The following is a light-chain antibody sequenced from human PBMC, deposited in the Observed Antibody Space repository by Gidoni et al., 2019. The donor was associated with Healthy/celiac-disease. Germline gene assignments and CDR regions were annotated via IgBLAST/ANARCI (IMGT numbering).Light chain of an antibody. J-gene: IGKJ4*01. Sequence: ELVLTQSPGTLSLSPGERATLSCRASQSVSSSYLAWYQQKPGQAPRLLIYGASSRATGIPDRFSGSGSGTDFTLTISRLEPEDFAVYYCQQYGSSPVLTFXGXTKVEIK. CDR2: GAS. CDR1: QSVSSSY. CDR3: QQYGSSPVLT. V-gene: IGKV3-20*01.